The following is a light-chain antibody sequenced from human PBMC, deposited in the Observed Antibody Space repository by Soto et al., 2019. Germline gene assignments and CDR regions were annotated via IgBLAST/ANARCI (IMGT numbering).Light chain of an antibody. J-gene: IGKJ1*01. V-gene: IGKV3-20*01. CDR1: QSVSNNY. CDR2: GAS. CDR3: QHYNSYSEA. Sequence: EIVLTQPPGTLSLSPGERATLSCRASQSVSNNYLAWYQQKPGQAPRLLIYGASNRATGIPDRFSGSGSGTEFTLTISSLQPDDFATYYCQHYNSYSEAFGQGTKVDIK.